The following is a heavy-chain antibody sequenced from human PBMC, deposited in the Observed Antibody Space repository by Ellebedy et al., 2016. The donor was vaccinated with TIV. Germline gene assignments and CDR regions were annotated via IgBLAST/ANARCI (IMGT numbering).Heavy chain of an antibody. J-gene: IGHJ4*02. D-gene: IGHD3-16*01. V-gene: IGHV4-61*08. Sequence: SETLSLTXTVSGDSVSSGDYYWTWIRQPPGRRLEWIGYIYSSGTTTYNPSLRSRVAISLDTSKNQFSLNMNSVTAADTAIYYCARERGGGYSYASWGQGTLVTVSS. CDR3: ARERGGGYSYAS. CDR2: IYSSGTT. CDR1: GDSVSSGDYY.